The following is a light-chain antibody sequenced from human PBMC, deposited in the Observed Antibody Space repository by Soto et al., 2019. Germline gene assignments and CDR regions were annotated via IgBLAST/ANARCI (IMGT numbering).Light chain of an antibody. J-gene: IGKJ4*01. V-gene: IGKV3-20*01. CDR2: GAS. CDR3: QQYASSPLLT. CDR1: QSLSSSY. Sequence: EIVLTQSPGTLSLSPGERATLSCRASQSLSSSYLVWYQQKPGQAPRLLIYGASSRATGIPDRFSGTGSGTDFTLTISRLETEDFAVYYCQQYASSPLLTFGGGTKVDIK.